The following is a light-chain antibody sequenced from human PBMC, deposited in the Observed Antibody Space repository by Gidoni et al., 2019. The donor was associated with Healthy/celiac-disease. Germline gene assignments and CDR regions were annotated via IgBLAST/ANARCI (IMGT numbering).Light chain of an antibody. CDR3: QSYDSSLSVNWV. Sequence: QSVLTPPPPVSGAPGQWVTISCTGSSSNFGAGYDVHWYQQLPATTHKLLIYGNSNRPSGVPDRFSGSKSGTAASLAITGLQAEDEAEYYCQSYDSSLSVNWVFGGGTKLTVL. J-gene: IGLJ3*02. V-gene: IGLV1-40*01. CDR2: GNS. CDR1: SSNFGAGYD.